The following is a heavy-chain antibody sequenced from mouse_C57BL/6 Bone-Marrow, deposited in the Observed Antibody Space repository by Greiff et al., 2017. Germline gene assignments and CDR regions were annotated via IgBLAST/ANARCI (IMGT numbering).Heavy chain of an antibody. CDR1: GFTFTSYG. CDR2: IYPRSGNT. Sequence: VQLQQSGAELARPGASVKLSCKASGFTFTSYGISWVKQRTGQGLEWIGEIYPRSGNTYYNEKFKGKATLTADKSSSTAYMELRSLTSENSAVYFSARSYYGSLWYFDVWGTGTTVTVSS. D-gene: IGHD1-1*01. J-gene: IGHJ1*03. V-gene: IGHV1-81*01. CDR3: ARSYYGSLWYFDV.